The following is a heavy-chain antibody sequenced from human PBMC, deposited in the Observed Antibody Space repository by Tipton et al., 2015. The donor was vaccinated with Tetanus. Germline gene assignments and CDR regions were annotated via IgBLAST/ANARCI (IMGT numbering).Heavy chain of an antibody. CDR2: IYQTDST. CDR1: GALITTGGYS. D-gene: IGHD5-12*01. CDR3: VRGRGLGAYSFGFEY. J-gene: IGHJ4*02. Sequence: TLSLTCNVSGALITTGGYSWGWIRQPPGQGLEWLGYIYQTDSTYYNPSVRSRLTLSLRRSKNQFSLKLSSVTAADTAVYYCVRGRGLGAYSFGFEYWGQGALVTVSS. V-gene: IGHV4-30-2*01.